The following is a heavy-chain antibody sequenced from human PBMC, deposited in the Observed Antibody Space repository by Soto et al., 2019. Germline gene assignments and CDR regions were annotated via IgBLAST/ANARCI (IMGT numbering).Heavy chain of an antibody. V-gene: IGHV1-69*06. D-gene: IGHD6-6*01. CDR2: IIPIFGTA. CDR3: ARDQSSTEGQSSIEARRERHYYYYGMDV. Sequence: ASVKVSCKASGGTFSSYAISWVRQAPGQGLEWMGGIIPIFGTANYAQKFQGRVTITADKSTSTAYMELSSLRSEDTAVYYCARDQSSTEGQSSIEARRERHYYYYGMDVWGQGPTVTVYS. J-gene: IGHJ6*02. CDR1: GGTFSSYA.